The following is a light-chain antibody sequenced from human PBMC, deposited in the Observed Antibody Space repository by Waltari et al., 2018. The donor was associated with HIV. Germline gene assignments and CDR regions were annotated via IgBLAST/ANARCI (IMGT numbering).Light chain of an antibody. CDR2: FAS. Sequence: DILLTQSPSSLSASLGDRVPIPGRSTQTIKPSLGWYRQRAAEGPQPLIFFASALHPRAPSRFGGRGSGTEFNLTINGLQTEDVATYCCQQRCAYPRTFGQGT. J-gene: IGKJ1*01. CDR1: QTIKPS. CDR3: QQRCAYPRT. V-gene: IGKV1-9*01.